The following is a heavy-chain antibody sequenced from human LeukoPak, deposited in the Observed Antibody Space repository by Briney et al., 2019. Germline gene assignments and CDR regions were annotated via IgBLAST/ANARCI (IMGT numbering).Heavy chain of an antibody. CDR3: ARESLGGGYYYGSGGYIGNWFDP. CDR1: GGTFSSYA. D-gene: IGHD3-10*01. CDR2: IIPIFGTA. V-gene: IGHV1-69*05. J-gene: IGHJ5*02. Sequence: GASVKVSCKASGGTFSSYAISWVRQAPGQGLEWMGGIIPIFGTANYAQKFQGRVTITTDESTITAYMELSSLRSEDTAVYYCARESLGGGYYYGSGGYIGNWFDPWGQGTLVTVSS.